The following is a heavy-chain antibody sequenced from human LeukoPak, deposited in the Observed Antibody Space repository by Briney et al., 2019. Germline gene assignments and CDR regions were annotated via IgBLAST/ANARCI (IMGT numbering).Heavy chain of an antibody. J-gene: IGHJ2*01. CDR1: TLTFSNYG. CDR3: ARDPDTAMGPIWYFDL. Sequence: GGSLRLSCIGSTLTFSNYGMHWVRQAPGKGLEYVSAISSNGGSTYYANSVKGRFTISRDNSKNTLYLQMGSLRAEDMAVYYCARDPDTAMGPIWYFDLWGRGTLVTVSS. CDR2: ISSNGGST. D-gene: IGHD5-18*01. V-gene: IGHV3-64*01.